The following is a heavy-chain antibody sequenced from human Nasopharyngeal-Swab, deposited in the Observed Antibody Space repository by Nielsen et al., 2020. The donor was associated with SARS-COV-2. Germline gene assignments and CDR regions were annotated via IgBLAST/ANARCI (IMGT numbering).Heavy chain of an antibody. CDR2: ISYDGSNK. V-gene: IGHV3-30*18. CDR1: GFTFSSYG. CDR3: AKGDYGDDWRGRYYYYYYMDA. Sequence: GGSLRLSCAASGFTFSSYGMHWVRQAPGKGLEWVAVISYDGSNKYYADSVKGRFTISRDNSKNTLYLQMNSLRAEDTAVYYCAKGDYGDDWRGRYYYYYYMDAWGKGTTVTVSS. J-gene: IGHJ6*03. D-gene: IGHD4-17*01.